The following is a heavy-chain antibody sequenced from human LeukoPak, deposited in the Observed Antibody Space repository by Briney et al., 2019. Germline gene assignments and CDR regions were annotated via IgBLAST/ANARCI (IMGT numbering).Heavy chain of an antibody. J-gene: IGHJ3*01. Sequence: GGSLRLSCTVSGFSVGDYAMHWVRQRPGKGLEWISLISWDGGTAYYADSVKGRFTISKDKAKNSLYLQMDSLRAEDSALYYCARDLAVTHCTGGCCFSVYAVSDVWGHGTMVTVSS. CDR3: ARDLAVTHCTGGCCFSVYAVSDV. V-gene: IGHV3-43D*03. CDR2: ISWDGGTA. D-gene: IGHD2-15*01. CDR1: GFSVGDYA.